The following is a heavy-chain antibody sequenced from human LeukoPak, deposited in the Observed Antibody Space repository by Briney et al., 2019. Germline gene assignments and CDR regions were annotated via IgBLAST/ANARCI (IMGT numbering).Heavy chain of an antibody. CDR2: SSESGGAT. CDR1: GFTFSNYA. V-gene: IGHV3-23*01. J-gene: IGHJ4*02. Sequence: GGSLRLSCAASGFTFSNYAMSWVRQAPGRGLEWVSTSSESGGATRYADSVKGQFTISRDNSMNTLYLQMDNLRAEDTAVYYCAKDRRGNWNYVGHFDHWGQGTLVTVSS. CDR3: AKDRRGNWNYVGHFDH. D-gene: IGHD1-7*01.